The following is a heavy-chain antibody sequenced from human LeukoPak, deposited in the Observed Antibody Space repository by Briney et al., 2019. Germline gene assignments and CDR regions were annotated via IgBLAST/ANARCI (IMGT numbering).Heavy chain of an antibody. CDR1: GASITGYY. V-gene: IGHV4-4*07. CDR3: ARLSTYYYDSSGYNPYMYYFDY. D-gene: IGHD3-22*01. J-gene: IGHJ4*02. CDR2: IYTSGST. Sequence: PSETLSLTCSASGASITGYYWSWIRQPAGKGLEWIGRIYTSGSTDYNPSLRSRVTMSVDTSKNQFSLKLSSVTAADTAVYYCARLSTYYYDSSGYNPYMYYFDYWGQGTLVTVSS.